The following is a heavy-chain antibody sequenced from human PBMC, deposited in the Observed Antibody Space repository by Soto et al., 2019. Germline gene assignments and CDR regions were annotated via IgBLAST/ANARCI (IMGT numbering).Heavy chain of an antibody. CDR2: IYHSGST. CDR3: ASTRGSGSYYYGGMDV. J-gene: IGHJ6*02. D-gene: IGHD3-10*01. CDR1: GGSISSGGYS. Sequence: SETLSLTCAVSGGSISSGGYSWSWIRQPPGKGLERIGYIYHSGSTYSNPPLKNRVTISVDRSKNQFSLKLSSVTAADTAVYYCASTRGSGSYYYGGMDVWGRGTTVTVSS. V-gene: IGHV4-30-2*01.